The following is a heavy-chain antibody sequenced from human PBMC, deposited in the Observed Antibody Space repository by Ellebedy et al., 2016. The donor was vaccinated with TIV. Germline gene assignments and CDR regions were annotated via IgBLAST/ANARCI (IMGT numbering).Heavy chain of an antibody. D-gene: IGHD3-10*01. J-gene: IGHJ4*02. Sequence: GGSLRLSCAASGFTFSNYAVHWVRQAPGKGLEWVALMSYDGGHEFYSDSVRGRFTISRDNSKNTIYPQMNRLKTDDTAVYYCGKDRGSYDWVPDFWGQGTLVTVSS. V-gene: IGHV3-30*18. CDR1: GFTFSNYA. CDR2: MSYDGGHE. CDR3: GKDRGSYDWVPDF.